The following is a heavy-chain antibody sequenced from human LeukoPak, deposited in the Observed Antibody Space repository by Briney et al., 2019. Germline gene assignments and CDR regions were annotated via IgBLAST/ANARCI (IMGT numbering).Heavy chain of an antibody. V-gene: IGHV4-39*07. CDR3: ARVRSPDAFDI. CDR1: GGSISSSNYS. CDR2: IYYTGST. J-gene: IGHJ3*02. Sequence: SETLSLTCTVSGGSISSSNYSWGWIRQSPGKGLEWIGIIYYTGSTYYNPSLQSRVTISVDTSMNQFSLKVNSVTAADTAVYYCARVRSPDAFDIWGQGTMVTVSS.